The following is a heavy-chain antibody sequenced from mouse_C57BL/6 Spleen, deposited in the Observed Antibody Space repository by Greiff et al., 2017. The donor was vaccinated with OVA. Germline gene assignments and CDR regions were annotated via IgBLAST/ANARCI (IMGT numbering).Heavy chain of an antibody. CDR1: GYTFTSYW. Sequence: VQLQESGTELVKPGDSVKLSCKASGYTFTSYWMPWVQQRPGQGLEWIGNINPSNGGTNYTEKFKSKATLTVDKSSSTAYMQLSSLTSDDSAVYYCYYGSRYFDVWGTGTTVTVSS. CDR3: YYGSRYFDV. CDR2: INPSNGGT. J-gene: IGHJ1*03. V-gene: IGHV1-53*01. D-gene: IGHD1-1*01.